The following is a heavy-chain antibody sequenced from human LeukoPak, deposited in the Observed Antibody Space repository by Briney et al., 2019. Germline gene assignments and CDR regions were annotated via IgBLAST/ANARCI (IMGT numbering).Heavy chain of an antibody. CDR3: ARSGAFGGVIGNFDY. J-gene: IGHJ4*02. V-gene: IGHV4-59*08. CDR1: GGSFSGYY. CDR2: IYYSGST. Sequence: SETLSLTCAVYGGSFSGYYWSWIRQPPGKGLEWIGYIYYSGSTNYNPSLKSRVTISVDTSKNQFSLKLSSVTAADTAVYYCARSGAFGGVIGNFDYWGQGTLVTVSS. D-gene: IGHD3-16*02.